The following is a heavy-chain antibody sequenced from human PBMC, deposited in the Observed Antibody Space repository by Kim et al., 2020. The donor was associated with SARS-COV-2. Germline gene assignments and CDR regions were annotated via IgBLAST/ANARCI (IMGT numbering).Heavy chain of an antibody. Sequence: GGSLRLSCAASGFTFSSYSMNWVRQAPGKGLEWVSSISSSSSYIYYADSVKGRFTISRDNAKNSLYLQMNSLRAEDTAVYYCARVPGPYTVMNYYWGQGTLVTVSS. J-gene: IGHJ4*02. CDR1: GFTFSSYS. V-gene: IGHV3-21*01. CDR3: ARVPGPYTVMNYY. D-gene: IGHD4-17*01. CDR2: ISSSSSYI.